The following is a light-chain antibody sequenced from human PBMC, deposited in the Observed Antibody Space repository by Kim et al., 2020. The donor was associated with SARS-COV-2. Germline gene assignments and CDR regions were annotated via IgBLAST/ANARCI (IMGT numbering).Light chain of an antibody. Sequence: PASNACTSSQSRVSSNGNTYFSWFHERPGQSPRRLIYWVSNRDSGVPDRFSGSGSGTDFTLKISRVEAEDVGVYYRLQHARLPWTFGQGTKVDIK. CDR2: WVS. CDR3: LQHARLPWT. J-gene: IGKJ1*01. V-gene: IGKV2-30*01. CDR1: QSRVSSNGNTY.